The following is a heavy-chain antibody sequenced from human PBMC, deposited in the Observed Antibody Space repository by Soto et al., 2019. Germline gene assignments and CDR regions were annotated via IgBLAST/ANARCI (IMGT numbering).Heavy chain of an antibody. CDR3: ARQEYSSGWSSNWFDP. Sequence: QLQLQESGPGLVRPSETLSLTCIVSGDSVSSRSFYWGWIRQPPGMAPEWIGSIFYSGSTYYNPSLKSRVTMSLDTSKNQFSLKMNSVSAADTAFYYCARQEYSSGWSSNWFDPWGQGTLVTVSS. CDR1: GDSVSSRSFY. D-gene: IGHD6-13*01. V-gene: IGHV4-39*01. CDR2: IFYSGST. J-gene: IGHJ5*02.